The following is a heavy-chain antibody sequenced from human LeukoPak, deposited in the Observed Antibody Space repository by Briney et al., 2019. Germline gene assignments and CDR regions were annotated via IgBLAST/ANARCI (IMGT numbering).Heavy chain of an antibody. V-gene: IGHV1-18*04. CDR3: ASNPRGDSWTFDY. D-gene: IGHD2-21*02. CDR1: GYTLSSYG. J-gene: IGHJ4*02. Sequence: ASVKVSCKASGYTLSSYGFNWVRQAPGQGLEWMGWISIYNGNTNYAQILQGRVTMTTDTSTSTVYMELRSLRSDDTAVYYCASNPRGDSWTFDYWGQGTLVTVSS. CDR2: ISIYNGNT.